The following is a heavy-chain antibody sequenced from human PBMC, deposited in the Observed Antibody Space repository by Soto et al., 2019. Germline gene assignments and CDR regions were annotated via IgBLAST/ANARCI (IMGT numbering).Heavy chain of an antibody. CDR3: ARPRYNWNYMFDY. D-gene: IGHD1-7*01. CDR2: ISSSSSTI. CDR1: GFTFSSYS. J-gene: IGHJ4*02. V-gene: IGHV3-48*01. Sequence: GGSLRLSCAASGFTFSSYSMNWVRQAPGKGLEWVSYISSSSSTIYYADSVKGRFTISRDNAKNSLYLQMISLRAEDTAVYYCARPRYNWNYMFDYWGQGTLVTVSS.